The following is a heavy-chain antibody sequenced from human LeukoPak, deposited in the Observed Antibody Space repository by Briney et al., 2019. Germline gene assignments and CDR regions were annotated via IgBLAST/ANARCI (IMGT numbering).Heavy chain of an antibody. CDR3: ARLPARGSYQIDY. D-gene: IGHD3-16*01. V-gene: IGHV1-18*01. CDR2: ISTYNGNT. Sequence: ASVKVSCKASGYTFTSYGISWVRQAPGQGLEWMGWISTYNGNTNYAQRLQGRVTLTTDTSTRTAYMELRSLRSDDTAVYYCARLPARGSYQIDYWGQGTLVTVSS. CDR1: GYTFTSYG. J-gene: IGHJ4*02.